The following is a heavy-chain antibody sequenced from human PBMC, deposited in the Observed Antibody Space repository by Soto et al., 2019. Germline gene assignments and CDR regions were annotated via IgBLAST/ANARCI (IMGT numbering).Heavy chain of an antibody. Sequence: SETLSLTCTVSGGSISSGGYYWSWIRQHPGKGMEWIGYIYYSGSTYYNPSLKSRVTISVDTSKNQFSLKLSSVTAADTAVYYCARDIIITMVRGVITHWFDPWGQGTLVTVSS. D-gene: IGHD3-10*01. CDR3: ARDIIITMVRGVITHWFDP. J-gene: IGHJ5*02. CDR2: IYYSGST. CDR1: GGSISSGGYY. V-gene: IGHV4-31*03.